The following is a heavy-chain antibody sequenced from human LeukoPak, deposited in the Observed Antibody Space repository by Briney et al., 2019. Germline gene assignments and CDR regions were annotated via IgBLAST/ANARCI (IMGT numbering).Heavy chain of an antibody. CDR2: ISSSSSYI. D-gene: IGHD6-13*01. Sequence: GGSLRLSCAASGFTFSSYSMNWVRQAPGKGLEWVSSISSSSSYIYYADSVKGRFTISRDNAKNSLYLQMNSLRAEDTAVYYCAREDSSSWYRWYYYYMDVWGKGTTVTVSS. CDR1: GFTFSSYS. CDR3: AREDSSSWYRWYYYYMDV. V-gene: IGHV3-21*01. J-gene: IGHJ6*03.